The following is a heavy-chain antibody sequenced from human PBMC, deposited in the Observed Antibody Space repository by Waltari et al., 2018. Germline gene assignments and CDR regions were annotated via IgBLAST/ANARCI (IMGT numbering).Heavy chain of an antibody. CDR2: ISSSSSYI. D-gene: IGHD3-3*01. J-gene: IGHJ4*02. CDR3: ARDYDFWSGYNDY. V-gene: IGHV3-21*01. CDR1: GFTFSSYS. Sequence: EVQLVESGGGLVKPGGSLRLSCAASGFTFSSYSVTWVRQAPGKGLEWVSSISSSSSYIYYADSVKGRFTISRDNAKNSLYLQMNSLRAEDTAVYYCARDYDFWSGYNDYWGQGTLVTVSS.